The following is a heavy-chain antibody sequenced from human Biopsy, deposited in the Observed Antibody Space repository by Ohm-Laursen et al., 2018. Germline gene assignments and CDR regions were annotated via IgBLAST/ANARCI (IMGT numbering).Heavy chain of an antibody. J-gene: IGHJ5*02. Sequence: GTLSLTCTVSGGSISNNNCYWGWIRQPPGKGLEWIGSIFYRGSTHYKPSLKSRVNISVDTSKNQFSLKLNFVTAADTAVYYCARDYDTSGYYYVSWGQGTLVTVSS. CDR1: GGSISNNNCY. CDR2: IFYRGST. CDR3: ARDYDTSGYYYVS. V-gene: IGHV4-39*01. D-gene: IGHD3-22*01.